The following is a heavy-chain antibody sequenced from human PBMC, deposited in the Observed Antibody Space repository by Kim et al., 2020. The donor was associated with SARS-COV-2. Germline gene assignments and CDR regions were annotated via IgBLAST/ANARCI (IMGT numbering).Heavy chain of an antibody. V-gene: IGHV3-15*01. Sequence: GGSLRLSCAASGFTFSNSWMNWVRQAPGKGLEWVGRIKSKTDGGTKDYSAHVKGRFTISRDDSTNTLYLHKNSLETEDAAVYYCTTRGSFGESPIDYWGQGTLVAVSS. J-gene: IGHJ4*02. D-gene: IGHD3-10*01. CDR3: TTRGSFGESPIDY. CDR2: IKSKTDGGTK. CDR1: GFTFSNSW.